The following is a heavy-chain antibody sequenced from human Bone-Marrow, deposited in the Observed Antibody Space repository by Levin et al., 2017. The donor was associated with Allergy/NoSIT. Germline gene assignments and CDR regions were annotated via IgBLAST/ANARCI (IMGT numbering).Heavy chain of an antibody. V-gene: IGHV4-59*01. CDR1: GGSINSYY. CDR2: IYYSGTT. Sequence: LRLSCTVSGGSINSYYWSWIRQPPGKGLEWIGYIYYSGTTNYNPSLKGRVTISVDTSKNQLSLKLSSVTAADTAMYYCARQPVNTAAFDHWGQGTLVTVSS. CDR3: ARQPVNTAAFDH. D-gene: IGHD5-18*01. J-gene: IGHJ4*02.